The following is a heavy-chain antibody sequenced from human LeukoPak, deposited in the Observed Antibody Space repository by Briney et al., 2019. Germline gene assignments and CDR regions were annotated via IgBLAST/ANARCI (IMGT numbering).Heavy chain of an antibody. Sequence: PSETLSLTCTVSGGSISSSSYYWGWIRQPPGKGLEWIGSIYYSGSTYYNPSLKSRVTISVDTSKNQFSLKLSSVTAADTAVYYCARVLGDGYKYYYGMDVWGQGTTVTVSS. J-gene: IGHJ6*02. V-gene: IGHV4-39*07. CDR2: IYYSGST. CDR3: ARVLGDGYKYYYGMDV. CDR1: GGSISSSSYY. D-gene: IGHD5-24*01.